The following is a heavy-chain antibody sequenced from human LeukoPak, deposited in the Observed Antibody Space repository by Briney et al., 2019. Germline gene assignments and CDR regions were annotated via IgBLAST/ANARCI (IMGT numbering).Heavy chain of an antibody. V-gene: IGHV1-2*02. J-gene: IGHJ6*02. Sequence: ASVKVSCKASGYTFTGYYMHWVRQAPGQGLEWMGWINPNSGGTNYAQKFQGRVTMTRDTSISTAYMELSRLRSDDTAVYYCARGGYDFWSGYYYYYGMDVWGQGTMVTVSS. D-gene: IGHD3-3*01. CDR3: ARGGYDFWSGYYYYYGMDV. CDR2: INPNSGGT. CDR1: GYTFTGYY.